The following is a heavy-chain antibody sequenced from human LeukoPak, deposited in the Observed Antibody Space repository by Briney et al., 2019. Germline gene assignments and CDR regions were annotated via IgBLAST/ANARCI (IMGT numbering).Heavy chain of an antibody. J-gene: IGHJ6*03. Sequence: GGSLRLSCAASGFTLSSYGMHWVRQAPGKGLEWVAVIWYDGSNKYYADSVKGRFTISRDNSKNTLYLQMNSLRAEDTAVYYCARQRFCTNGVWCYNYYMDVWGKGTTVTVSS. V-gene: IGHV3-33*01. CDR2: IWYDGSNK. CDR1: GFTLSSYG. D-gene: IGHD2-8*01. CDR3: ARQRFCTNGVWCYNYYMDV.